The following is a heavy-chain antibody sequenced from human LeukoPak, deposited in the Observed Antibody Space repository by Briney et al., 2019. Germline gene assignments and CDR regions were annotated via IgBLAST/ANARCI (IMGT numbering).Heavy chain of an antibody. CDR2: INPNSGGT. D-gene: IGHD3-22*01. Sequence: ASVKVSCKASGYTFTGYYMHWLRQAPGQGLEWMGWINPNSGGTNYAQKFQGRVTMTRDTSISTAYMELSRLRSDDTAVYYCASEPYYYDSSDRRAFDIWGQGTMVTVSS. J-gene: IGHJ3*02. V-gene: IGHV1-2*02. CDR3: ASEPYYYDSSDRRAFDI. CDR1: GYTFTGYY.